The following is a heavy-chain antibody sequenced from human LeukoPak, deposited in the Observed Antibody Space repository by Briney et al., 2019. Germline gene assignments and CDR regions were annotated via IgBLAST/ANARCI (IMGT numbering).Heavy chain of an antibody. CDR2: ISGSGGST. V-gene: IGHV3-23*01. CDR3: AKKVPDIAAAGDWYFDL. J-gene: IGHJ2*01. D-gene: IGHD6-13*01. Sequence: GGSLRLSCAASGFTFSSYAMSWVRQAPGKGLEWASAISGSGGSTYYADSVKGRFTISRDNSKNTLYLQMNSLRAEDTAVYYCAKKVPDIAAAGDWYFDLWGRGTLVTVSS. CDR1: GFTFSSYA.